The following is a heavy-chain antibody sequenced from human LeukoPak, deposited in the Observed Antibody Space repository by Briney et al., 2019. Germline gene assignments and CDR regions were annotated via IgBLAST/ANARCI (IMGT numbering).Heavy chain of an antibody. D-gene: IGHD3-22*01. V-gene: IGHV3-7*03. CDR2: IKQDGSEK. Sequence: PGGSLRLSCAASGFTFSSYWMSWIRQAPGKGLEWVANIKQDGSEKYYVDSVKGRFTISRDNAKNSLYLQMNSLRAEDTALYHCARPDGSGYYTAFDIWGQGTMVTVSS. J-gene: IGHJ3*02. CDR3: ARPDGSGYYTAFDI. CDR1: GFTFSSYW.